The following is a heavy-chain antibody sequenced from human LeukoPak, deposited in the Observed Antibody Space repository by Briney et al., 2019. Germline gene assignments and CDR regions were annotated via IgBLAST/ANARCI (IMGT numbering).Heavy chain of an antibody. CDR3: AREATTDAFDI. Sequence: GGSLRLSCAASGFTFTTYGIHWVRQAPGKGLEWVAAISYDGSNKYYADSVKGRFTISRDNSKNTLYLQMNSLRAEDTAVYYCAREATTDAFDIWGQGTMVTVSS. CDR1: GFTFTTYG. J-gene: IGHJ3*02. CDR2: ISYDGSNK. D-gene: IGHD5-12*01. V-gene: IGHV3-30*03.